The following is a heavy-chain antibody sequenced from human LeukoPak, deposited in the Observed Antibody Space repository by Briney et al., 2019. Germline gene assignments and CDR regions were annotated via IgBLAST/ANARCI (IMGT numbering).Heavy chain of an antibody. Sequence: TTSETLSLTCAVYGGSFSGYYWSWIRQPPGKGLEWIGEINHSGSTNYNPSLKSRVTISVDTSKNQFSLKLSSVTAADTAVYYCARGFGPSLYYYGMDVWGQGTTVTVSS. CDR1: GGSFSGYY. CDR3: ARGFGPSLYYYGMDV. D-gene: IGHD3-10*01. J-gene: IGHJ6*02. CDR2: INHSGST. V-gene: IGHV4-34*01.